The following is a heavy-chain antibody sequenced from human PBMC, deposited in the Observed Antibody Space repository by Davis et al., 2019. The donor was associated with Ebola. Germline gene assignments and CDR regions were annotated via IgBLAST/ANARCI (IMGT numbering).Heavy chain of an antibody. V-gene: IGHV1-24*01. CDR1: GYTLTELS. CDR3: ATLLGCSGGSCYPAEYFQH. Sequence: ASVKVSCKVSGYTLTELSMHWVRQARGKGLEWMGGFDPEDGETIYAQKFQGRVTMTEDTSTDTAYMELSSLRSEDTAVYYCATLLGCSGGSCYPAEYFQHWGQGTLVTVSS. D-gene: IGHD2-15*01. J-gene: IGHJ1*01. CDR2: FDPEDGET.